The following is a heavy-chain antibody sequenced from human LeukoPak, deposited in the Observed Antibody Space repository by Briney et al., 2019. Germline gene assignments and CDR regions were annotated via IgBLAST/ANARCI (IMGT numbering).Heavy chain of an antibody. Sequence: GGSLRLSCVASGFAFSNYWMNWVRQAPGKGLEWVANINPDGTEKRFVDSVRGRFTMSRDNAQNLLYLQMNSLRVEDTATFFCAAWTDRGYNYWGQGTVVTVSS. J-gene: IGHJ4*02. CDR1: GFAFSNYW. CDR2: INPDGTEK. CDR3: AAWTDRGYNY. V-gene: IGHV3-7*01. D-gene: IGHD5-24*01.